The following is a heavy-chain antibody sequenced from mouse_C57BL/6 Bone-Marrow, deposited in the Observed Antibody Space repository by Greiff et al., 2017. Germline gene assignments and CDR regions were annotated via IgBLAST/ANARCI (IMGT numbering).Heavy chain of an antibody. V-gene: IGHV1-55*01. D-gene: IGHD4-1*01. CDR3: ARRTNWALFDY. J-gene: IGHJ2*01. Sequence: QVQLQQPGAELVKPGASVKMSCKASGYTFTSYWITWVKQRPGQGLEWIGDIYPGSGSTNYNEKFKGKATLTVDTSSTTAYMQLSSLTSEDSAVYYCARRTNWALFDYWGQGTTLTVSS. CDR1: GYTFTSYW. CDR2: IYPGSGST.